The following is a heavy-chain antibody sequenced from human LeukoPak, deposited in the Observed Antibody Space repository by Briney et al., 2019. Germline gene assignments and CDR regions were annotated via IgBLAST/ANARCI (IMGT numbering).Heavy chain of an antibody. CDR2: IKGDESAR. D-gene: IGHD1-26*01. V-gene: IGHV3-7*01. CDR1: GFSFSTYW. CDR3: ARDVGGSLDY. Sequence: GGSPRLSCAASGFSFSTYWMAWVRQAPGKGLEWVANIKGDESARHQADSVKGRFTISRDNAQNSVYLQMSRLRGEDTAVYYCARDVGGSLDYWGQGTLVTVSS. J-gene: IGHJ4*02.